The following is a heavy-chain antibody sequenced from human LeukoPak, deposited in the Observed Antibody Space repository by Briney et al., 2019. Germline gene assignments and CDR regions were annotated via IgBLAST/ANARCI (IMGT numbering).Heavy chain of an antibody. J-gene: IGHJ4*02. CDR2: IIPIFGTA. V-gene: IGHV1-69*13. CDR1: GGTFSSYA. Sequence: GASVKASCKASGGTFSSYAISWVRQAPGQGLEWMGGIIPIFGTANYAQKFQGRVTITADESTSTAYMELSSLRSEDTAVYYCARGARDSSGYYPPYYFDYWGQGTLVTVSS. D-gene: IGHD3-22*01. CDR3: ARGARDSSGYYPPYYFDY.